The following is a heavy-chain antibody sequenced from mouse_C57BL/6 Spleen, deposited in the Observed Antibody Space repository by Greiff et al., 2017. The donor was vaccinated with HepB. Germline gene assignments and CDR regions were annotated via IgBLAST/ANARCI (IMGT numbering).Heavy chain of an antibody. V-gene: IGHV1-69*01. D-gene: IGHD1-1*01. Sequence: QVQLQQSGAELVMPGASVKLSCKASGYTFTSYWMHWVKQRPGQGLEWIGEIDPSDSYTNYNQKFKGKSTLTVDKSSSTAYMQLSSLTSEDSAVYYCARADYYGSSSAWFAYWGQGTLVTVSA. CDR2: IDPSDSYT. CDR3: ARADYYGSSSAWFAY. CDR1: GYTFTSYW. J-gene: IGHJ3*01.